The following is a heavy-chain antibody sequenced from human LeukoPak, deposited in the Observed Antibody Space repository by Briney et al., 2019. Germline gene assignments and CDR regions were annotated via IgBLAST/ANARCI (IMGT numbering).Heavy chain of an antibody. Sequence: GGSLRLSCAASGFTFSTYAMTWVRQAPGKGLEWVSDISGTGGRTYYADSVKGRFTISRDNAKNSLYLQMNSLRAEDTAIYYCARVSCSGGSCYSDYWGQGTLVTVSS. V-gene: IGHV3-23*01. CDR3: ARVSCSGGSCYSDY. CDR2: ISGTGGRT. CDR1: GFTFSTYA. D-gene: IGHD2-15*01. J-gene: IGHJ4*02.